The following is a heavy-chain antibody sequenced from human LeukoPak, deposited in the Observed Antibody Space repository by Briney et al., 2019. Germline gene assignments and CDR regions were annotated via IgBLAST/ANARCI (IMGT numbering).Heavy chain of an antibody. J-gene: IGHJ5*02. CDR2: IYYSGST. CDR3: ARDGPNIVLMVYASNWFDP. Sequence: SETLSLTCTVSGGSISSSSYYGGWIRQPPGKGLEWIGSIYYSGSTYYNPSLKSRVTISVDTSKNQFSLKLSSVTAADTAVYYCARDGPNIVLMVYASNWFDPWGQGTLVTVSS. D-gene: IGHD2-8*01. CDR1: GGSISSSSYY. V-gene: IGHV4-39*07.